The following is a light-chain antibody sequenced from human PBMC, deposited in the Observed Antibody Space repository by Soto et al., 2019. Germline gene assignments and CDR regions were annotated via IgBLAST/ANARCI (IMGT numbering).Light chain of an antibody. CDR3: AAWDDSLNLFV. V-gene: IGLV1-44*01. Sequence: QSVLTQPPSVSGTPGQRVTISCAGSSSNIGSNTVTWYQQLPGTAPKLLIYDANQRPSGVPDRFSGSKSGTSASLAISGLQSEDEADYYCAAWDDSLNLFVFATGTKLTVL. J-gene: IGLJ1*01. CDR1: SSNIGSNT. CDR2: DAN.